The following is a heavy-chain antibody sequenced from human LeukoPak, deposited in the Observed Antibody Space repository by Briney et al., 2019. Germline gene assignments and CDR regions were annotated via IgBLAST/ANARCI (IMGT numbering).Heavy chain of an antibody. V-gene: IGHV4-59*01. D-gene: IGHD1-26*01. CDR2: IYYSGST. Sequence: SETLSLTCTLSGGSISSYYWSWTRQPPGKGLEWNGYIYYSGSTNYNPPLKSRVTISVTTSRNQFSLKLSPVTAAHTAVYCCARASGPYSGSHLGFVPWGQGTLVTVSS. CDR3: ARASGPYSGSHLGFVP. CDR1: GGSISSYY. J-gene: IGHJ5*02.